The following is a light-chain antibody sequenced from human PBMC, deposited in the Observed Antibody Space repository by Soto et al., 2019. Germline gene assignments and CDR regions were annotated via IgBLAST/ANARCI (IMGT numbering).Light chain of an antibody. V-gene: IGKV3D-20*02. CDR3: QQANSFPLT. CDR2: GAS. CDR1: QTVGSSF. J-gene: IGKJ4*01. Sequence: ENVLTQSPATLSLSPGERATLSCRASQTVGSSFLAWYQQKRGQAPRLLIYGASNRATGIPDRFSGSGSGADFTLTISSLQPEDFATYYCQQANSFPLTFGGGTKVEIK.